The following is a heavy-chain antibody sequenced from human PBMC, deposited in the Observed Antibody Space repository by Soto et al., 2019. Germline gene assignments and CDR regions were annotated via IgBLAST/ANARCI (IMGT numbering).Heavy chain of an antibody. CDR3: AKDRRAGGNSAFYFDF. D-gene: IGHD3-16*01. CDR2: ISATGGGT. J-gene: IGHJ4*02. V-gene: IGHV3-23*01. CDR1: GFKFSNYA. Sequence: GSLRLSCAASGFKFSNYAMSWVRQAPGKGLEWVSLISATGGGTYYADSVKGRFTISRDNSHNTLYLQVHSLTAEDTAVYYCAKDRRAGGNSAFYFDFWGQGAQVTVSS.